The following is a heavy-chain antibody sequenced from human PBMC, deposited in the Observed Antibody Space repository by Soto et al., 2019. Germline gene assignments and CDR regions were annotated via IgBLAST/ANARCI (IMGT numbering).Heavy chain of an antibody. CDR1: GFTFSSYA. J-gene: IGHJ4*02. CDR2: ISSNGGST. CDR3: ARGPGYYFDY. Sequence: VGSLRLSCAASGFTFSSYAMHWVRQAPGKGLEYVSAISSNGGSTYYANSVKGRFTISRDNSKNTLYLQMGSLRAEDMAVYYCARGPGYYFDYWGQGTLVTVSS. V-gene: IGHV3-64*01.